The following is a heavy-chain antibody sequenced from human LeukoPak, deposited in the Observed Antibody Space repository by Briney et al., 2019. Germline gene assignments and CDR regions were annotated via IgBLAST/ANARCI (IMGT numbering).Heavy chain of an antibody. J-gene: IGHJ3*02. CDR2: INTDGSST. Sequence: GGSLRLSCAASGFIFSSYWMHWVRHAPGKGLAWVSRINTDGSSTSYADSVKGRFTISRDNAKNSLYLQINSLRAEDTAVYYCARDDTHYGSSGSFYDAFDIWGQGTMVTVSS. CDR3: ARDDTHYGSSGSFYDAFDI. V-gene: IGHV3-74*01. D-gene: IGHD3-22*01. CDR1: GFIFSSYW.